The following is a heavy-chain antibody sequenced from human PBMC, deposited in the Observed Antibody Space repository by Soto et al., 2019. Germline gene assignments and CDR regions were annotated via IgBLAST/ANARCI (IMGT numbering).Heavy chain of an antibody. CDR2: ITGSGSDT. Sequence: GGSLRLSCAASGLSLRSYVMNWVRQAPGEGLEWISAITGSGSDTYYAGSVRGRFTIFRDHSKNTVYLQMNSLRADDTAVYYCANLGNVDDYWGQGTLVTVSS. V-gene: IGHV3-23*01. CDR1: GLSLRSYV. D-gene: IGHD2-15*01. CDR3: ANLGNVDDY. J-gene: IGHJ4*02.